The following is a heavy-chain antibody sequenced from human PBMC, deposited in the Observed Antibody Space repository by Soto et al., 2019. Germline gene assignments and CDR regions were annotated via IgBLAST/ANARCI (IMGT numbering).Heavy chain of an antibody. Sequence: EVQLVESGGGLVQPGGSLRLSCAASGFTFSTYWMHWVRQAPGKGLVWVSRINEDGSTINYADSVKGRFTISRDNAKNRWYWEGKGLGAEDTVLYYCPGDVGGRGGYWGQGTLVTVSS. J-gene: IGHJ4*02. CDR2: INEDGSTI. CDR3: PGDVGGRGGY. D-gene: IGHD3-16*01. V-gene: IGHV3-74*01. CDR1: GFTFSTYW.